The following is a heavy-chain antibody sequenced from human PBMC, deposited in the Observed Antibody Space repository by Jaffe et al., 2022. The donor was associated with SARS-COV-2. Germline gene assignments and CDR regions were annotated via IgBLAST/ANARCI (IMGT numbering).Heavy chain of an antibody. CDR3: ARERGGGISGWLHVQDYYYYGMDV. CDR1: GYTFTSYD. Sequence: QVQLVQSGAEVKKPGASVKVSCKASGYTFTSYDINWVRQATGQGLEWMGWMNPNSGNTGYAQKFQGRVTMTRNTSISTAYMELSSLRSEDTAVYYCARERGGGISGWLHVQDYYYYGMDVWGQGTTVTVSS. J-gene: IGHJ6*02. D-gene: IGHD6-19*01. CDR2: MNPNSGNT. V-gene: IGHV1-8*01.